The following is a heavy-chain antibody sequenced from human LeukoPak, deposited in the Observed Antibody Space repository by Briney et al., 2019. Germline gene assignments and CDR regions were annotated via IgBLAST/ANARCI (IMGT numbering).Heavy chain of an antibody. J-gene: IGHJ4*02. CDR2: IYYSGST. D-gene: IGHD1-26*01. CDR1: GGSISSYY. Sequence: SETLSLTCTVSGGSISSYYWSWIRQPPGKGLEWIGYIYYSGSTNYNPSLKSRVTISVDTSKNQFSLKLSSVTAADTAVYYCARDLPGVGFDYWGQGTLVTVSS. V-gene: IGHV4-59*01. CDR3: ARDLPGVGFDY.